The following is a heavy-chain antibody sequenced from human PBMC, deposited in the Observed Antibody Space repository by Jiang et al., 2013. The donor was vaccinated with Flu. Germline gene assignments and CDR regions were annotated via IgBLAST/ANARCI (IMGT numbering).Heavy chain of an antibody. Sequence: CAASGFTFSSYAMSWVRQAPGKGLEWVSAISGSGGSTYYADSVKGRFTISRDNSKNTLYLQMNSLRAEDTAVYYCATDPPPEAVAADPLFDYWGQGTLVTVSS. CDR3: ATDPPPEAVAADPLFDY. CDR2: ISGSGGST. CDR1: GFTFSSYA. D-gene: IGHD6-19*01. J-gene: IGHJ4*02. V-gene: IGHV3-23*01.